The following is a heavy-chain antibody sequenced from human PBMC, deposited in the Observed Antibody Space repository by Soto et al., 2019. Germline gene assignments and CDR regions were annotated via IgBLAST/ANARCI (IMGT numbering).Heavy chain of an antibody. CDR3: ARGRYCSSTSCYLNWFDP. D-gene: IGHD2-2*01. J-gene: IGHJ5*02. V-gene: IGHV1-8*01. CDR2: MNPNSGNT. Sequence: QVQLVQSGAEVKKPGASVKVSCKASGYTFTSYDINWVRQATGQGLEWMGWMNPNSGNTGYAQKFQGRVTMTRNTSISTAYMELSSLRSEDTAVYYCARGRYCSSTSCYLNWFDPWGQGTLVTVSS. CDR1: GYTFTSYD.